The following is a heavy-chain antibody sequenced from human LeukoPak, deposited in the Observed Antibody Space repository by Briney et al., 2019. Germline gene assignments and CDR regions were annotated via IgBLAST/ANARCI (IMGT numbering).Heavy chain of an antibody. D-gene: IGHD2-8*01. V-gene: IGHV4-61*02. CDR1: GGSISSSSYY. CDR2: IYITESA. J-gene: IGHJ4*02. CDR3: ARSRERICTNPPCYVDLQAT. Sequence: SETLSLTCTVSGGSISSSSYYWTWIRQPAGKGLEWIGRIYITESANYNSSLESRVTILVDTSKNQFSLKLSSVTAADTAIYYCARSRERICTNPPCYVDLQATWGQGALVTVSP.